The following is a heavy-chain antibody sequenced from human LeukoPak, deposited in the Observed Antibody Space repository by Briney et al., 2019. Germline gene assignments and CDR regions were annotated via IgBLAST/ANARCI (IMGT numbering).Heavy chain of an antibody. J-gene: IGHJ5*02. Sequence: GGSLRLSCAASGFTFSSYEMNWVRQAPGKGLEWGSYITSSGSTIYYADSVKGRFAISRDNAKNSLYLQMNSLRPEDTAIYYCARDDALRLGLVDHWGQGTLVTVSS. D-gene: IGHD3-16*01. CDR1: GFTFSSYE. CDR2: ITSSGSTI. CDR3: ARDDALRLGLVDH. V-gene: IGHV3-48*03.